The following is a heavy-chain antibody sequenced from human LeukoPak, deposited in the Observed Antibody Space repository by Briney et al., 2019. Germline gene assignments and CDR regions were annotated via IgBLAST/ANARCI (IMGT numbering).Heavy chain of an antibody. CDR1: GFTFSSYW. Sequence: PGGSLRLSCAASGFTFSSYWMSWVRQAPGKGLEWVANIKQDGSEKYYVDSVKGRFTISRDNSKNTLYLQMNSLRAEDTAVYYCAKGYYYYMDVWGKGTTVTVSS. J-gene: IGHJ6*03. CDR2: IKQDGSEK. CDR3: AKGYYYYMDV. V-gene: IGHV3-7*01.